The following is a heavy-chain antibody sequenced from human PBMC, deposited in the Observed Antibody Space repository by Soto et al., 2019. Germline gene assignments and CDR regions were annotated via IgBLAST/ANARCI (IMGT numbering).Heavy chain of an antibody. Sequence: GESLKISCKGSGYSFTSYWIGWVRQMPGKGLEWMGIIYPGDSDTRYSPSFQGQVTISADKSISTAYLQWSSLKASDTAMYYCARHLPFYSSGWYYFDYWGQGTLVTVSS. V-gene: IGHV5-51*01. CDR2: IYPGDSDT. J-gene: IGHJ4*02. D-gene: IGHD6-19*01. CDR3: ARHLPFYSSGWYYFDY. CDR1: GYSFTSYW.